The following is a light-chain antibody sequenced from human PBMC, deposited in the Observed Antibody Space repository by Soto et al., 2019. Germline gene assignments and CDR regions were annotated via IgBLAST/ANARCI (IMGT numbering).Light chain of an antibody. CDR1: QSLRSGD. V-gene: IGKV3-20*01. CDR3: HQYGTSPRT. Sequence: PGERATLSRRASQSLRSGDLACYQQIPGQAPGLLIYGASSRATGIPDGFSGSGSGTDFNLTVSRLAPEDFAVYYCHQYGTSPRTFGQGTKVDI. J-gene: IGKJ1*01. CDR2: GAS.